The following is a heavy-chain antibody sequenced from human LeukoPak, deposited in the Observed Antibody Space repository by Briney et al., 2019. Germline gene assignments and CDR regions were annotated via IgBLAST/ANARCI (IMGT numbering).Heavy chain of an antibody. Sequence: KPSETLSLTCTVSGGSISSYYWSWIRQPAGKGLEWIGRLYTSGSTNYNPSLKSRVTMSVDTSKNQLSLNLSSVTAADTAVYYCSRENGAFSPFGFWGQGTLVTVPS. CDR2: LYTSGST. CDR3: SRENGAFSPFGF. CDR1: GGSISSYY. V-gene: IGHV4-4*07. J-gene: IGHJ4*02. D-gene: IGHD2-8*01.